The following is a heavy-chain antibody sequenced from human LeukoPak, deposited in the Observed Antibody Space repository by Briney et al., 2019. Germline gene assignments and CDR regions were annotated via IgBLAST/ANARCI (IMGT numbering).Heavy chain of an antibody. CDR1: GFKFDDYG. CDR2: IKQDGSEK. Sequence: PGGSLRLSCTASGFKFDDYGMTWVRQAPGKGLEWVANIKQDGSEKYYVDSVKGRFTISRDNAKNSLYLQMNSLGAEDTAVYYCARDVRAVAPGDYWGQGTLVTVSS. D-gene: IGHD6-19*01. V-gene: IGHV3-7*01. CDR3: ARDVRAVAPGDY. J-gene: IGHJ4*02.